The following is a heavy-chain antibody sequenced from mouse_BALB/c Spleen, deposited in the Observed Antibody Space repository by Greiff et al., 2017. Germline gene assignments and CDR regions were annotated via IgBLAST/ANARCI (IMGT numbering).Heavy chain of an antibody. D-gene: IGHD4-1*01. CDR1: GYTFTDYA. V-gene: IGHV1-67*01. CDR2: ISTYNGNT. CDR3: ARGGLGRFPYYAMDY. J-gene: IGHJ4*01. Sequence: AQLQQSRPEVVRPGVSVKISCKGSGYTFTDYAMHWVNQSHAKSLEWIGVISTYNGNTNYNQKFKGKATMTVDKSSSTAYMELARLTSEDSAIYYCARGGLGRFPYYAMDYWGQGTSVTVSS.